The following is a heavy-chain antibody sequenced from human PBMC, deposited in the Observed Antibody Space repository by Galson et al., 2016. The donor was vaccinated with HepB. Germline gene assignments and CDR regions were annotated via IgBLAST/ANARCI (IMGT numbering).Heavy chain of an antibody. V-gene: IGHV3-15*01. CDR2: ILSKIDGGTT. CDR3: STDNPGTAFDT. J-gene: IGHJ3*02. CDR1: GFTFSDVW. Sequence: SLRLSCAASGFTFSDVWMSWVRQAPGKGLEWVGRILSKIDGGTTDYAAPVKGRFTIARDDSKNTLYLQMNSLKTEDIAMYYCSTDNPGTAFDTWGQGTMVTVSS.